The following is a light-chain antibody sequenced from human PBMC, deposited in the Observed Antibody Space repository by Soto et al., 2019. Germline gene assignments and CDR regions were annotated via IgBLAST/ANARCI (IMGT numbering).Light chain of an antibody. CDR3: QSYHTSLTGV. CDR1: SSTIGAGYD. Sequence: QSALTQPPSVSGTPGQTVTISCTDSSSTIGAGYDVHWYQQFPGTAPKLLVFANNNRPAGVPDRFSGSKSGTSASLAITGLQAEDEATYYCQSYHTSLTGVFGTGTKVTVL. CDR2: ANN. J-gene: IGLJ1*01. V-gene: IGLV1-40*01.